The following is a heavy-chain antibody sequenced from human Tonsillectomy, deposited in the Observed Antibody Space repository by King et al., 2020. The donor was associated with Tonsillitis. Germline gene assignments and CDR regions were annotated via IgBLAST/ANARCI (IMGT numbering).Heavy chain of an antibody. D-gene: IGHD3-3*01. J-gene: IGHJ3*02. CDR3: ARHIGASRAFDI. Sequence: QVQLQESGPGLVKPSETLSLTCTVSGGSIRSYYWSWIRQPPGKGMEWNGYTYYSGSTNYNPYLKSRVTKSVDTSKNQFSLKVTSVTAADTAVYYCARHIGASRAFDIWGQGTMVTVSS. CDR2: TYYSGST. CDR1: GGSIRSYY. V-gene: IGHV4-59*01.